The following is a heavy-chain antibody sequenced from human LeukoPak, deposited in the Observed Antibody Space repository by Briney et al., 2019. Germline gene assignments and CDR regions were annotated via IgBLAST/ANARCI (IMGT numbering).Heavy chain of an antibody. J-gene: IGHJ4*02. CDR3: ARHETTVPYFDY. CDR2: IYYSGST. V-gene: IGHV4-39*01. Sequence: SETLSLTCTVSGGSISSSSYYWGWICQPPGKGLEWIGSIYYSGSTYYNPSLKSRVTISVDTSKNQSSLKLSSVTAPDTAVYYCARHETTVPYFDYWGQGTLVTVSS. CDR1: GGSISSSSYY. D-gene: IGHD4-17*01.